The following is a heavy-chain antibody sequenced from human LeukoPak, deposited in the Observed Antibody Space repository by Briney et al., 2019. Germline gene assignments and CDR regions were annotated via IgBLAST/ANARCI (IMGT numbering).Heavy chain of an antibody. Sequence: KPSETLSLTCAVYGGSFSGYYWNWIRQPPGKGLEWIGESSHGGNTKYNPSLKSRVTISVDTSKNQLSLNLTSVNAADTAVYYCARTGNNLKDTFDSWGQGTLVTVSS. J-gene: IGHJ4*02. CDR2: SSHGGNT. CDR3: ARTGNNLKDTFDS. V-gene: IGHV4-34*01. D-gene: IGHD1-20*01. CDR1: GGSFSGYY.